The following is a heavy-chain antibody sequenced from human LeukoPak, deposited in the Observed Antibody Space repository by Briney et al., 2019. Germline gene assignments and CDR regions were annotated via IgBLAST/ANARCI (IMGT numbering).Heavy chain of an antibody. J-gene: IGHJ4*02. CDR1: GFTFSSYG. V-gene: IGHV3-23*01. CDR3: ARDNYYGSGSYDY. D-gene: IGHD3-10*01. Sequence: GGSLRLSCAASGFTFSSYGISWVRQAPGKGLEWVSGVSGTGSNTYYLDSVKGRFTISRDNSKNTVYLQMNSLRAEDTAVYYCARDNYYGSGSYDYWGQGTLVTVSS. CDR2: VSGTGSNT.